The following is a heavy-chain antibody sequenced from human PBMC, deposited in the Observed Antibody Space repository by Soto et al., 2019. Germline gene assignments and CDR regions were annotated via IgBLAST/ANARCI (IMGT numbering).Heavy chain of an antibody. CDR2: VYYSGRT. V-gene: IGHV4-39*01. CDR1: GGSISSSNYN. CDR3: ARRGVFAATPYYYYYMDV. J-gene: IGHJ6*03. D-gene: IGHD2-15*01. Sequence: SETLSLTCTVSGGSISSSNYNWEWIRQPPGKGLEWIVSVYYSGRTYYNPSLKSRVTISVDTSKNQFSLKLSSVTAADTAVYYCARRGVFAATPYYYYYMDVWGKGTTVTVSS.